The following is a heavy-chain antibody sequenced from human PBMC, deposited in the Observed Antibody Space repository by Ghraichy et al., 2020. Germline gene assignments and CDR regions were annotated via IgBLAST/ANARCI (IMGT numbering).Heavy chain of an antibody. V-gene: IGHV3-74*01. D-gene: IGHD2-21*01. CDR3: ARAGYYRFDY. CDR1: GFTFSNYW. Sequence: GGSLRLSCAASGFTFSNYWVHWVRQAPGKGLEWVSCINSDGSSTNYADSVKGRFTIFRDNAKNTLYLQMNSLRAEDSAVYYCARAGYYRFDYWGQGTLVTVSS. CDR2: INSDGSST. J-gene: IGHJ4*02.